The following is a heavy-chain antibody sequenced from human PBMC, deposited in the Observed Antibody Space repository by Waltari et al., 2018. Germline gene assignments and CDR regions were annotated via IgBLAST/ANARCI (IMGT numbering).Heavy chain of an antibody. V-gene: IGHV5-10-1*01. D-gene: IGHD2-2*01. CDR2: IDPSDSFR. Sequence: EVQLVQSGAEVKKPEESLRISWEGAGSRFTSHWTSWGRQMPGKGLEWGGRIDPSDSFRNYGPAFEGHVTISVDQSLRTAYLQWDSLKASDTAIYYCVRHRTTYPLEIDYWGQGTLVTVSS. CDR3: VRHRTTYPLEIDY. CDR1: GSRFTSHW. J-gene: IGHJ4*02.